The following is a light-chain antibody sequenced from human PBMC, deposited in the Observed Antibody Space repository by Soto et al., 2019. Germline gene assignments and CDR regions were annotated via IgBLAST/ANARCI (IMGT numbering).Light chain of an antibody. CDR3: SSYVGNDIWV. V-gene: IGLV2-14*01. CDR1: SSDVGGYNS. CDR2: EVS. J-gene: IGLJ3*02. Sequence: QSVLTQPASVSGSPGQSIAISCTGTSSDVGGYNSVSWYQQFPGKAPKLMIYEVSNRPSGVSNRFSGSKSGNTASLTISGLQAEDEADYYCSSYVGNDIWVFGGGTKLTVL.